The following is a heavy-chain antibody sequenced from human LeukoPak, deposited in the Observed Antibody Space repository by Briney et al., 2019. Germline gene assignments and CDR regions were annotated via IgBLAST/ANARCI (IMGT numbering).Heavy chain of an antibody. CDR1: GFTVSSNY. CDR3: ARKNSNYYYGMDV. D-gene: IGHD1-7*01. CDR2: IYSGGST. J-gene: IGHJ6*02. V-gene: IGHV3-53*01. Sequence: GGSLRLSCAASGFTVSSNYMSWVRQAPGKGLEWVSVIYSGGSTYYADSVKGRFTISRDNSKNTLYLQMNSLRVEDTAVYYCARKNSNYYYGMDVWGQGTTVTVSS.